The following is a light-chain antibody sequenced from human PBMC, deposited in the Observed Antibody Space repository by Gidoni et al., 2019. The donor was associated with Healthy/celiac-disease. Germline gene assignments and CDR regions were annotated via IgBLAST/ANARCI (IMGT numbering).Light chain of an antibody. CDR3: QQYNSYRYT. V-gene: IGKV1-5*03. Sequence: DIQMTQSPSTLSASVGDRVTLTCRASQSISSWLAWYQQKPGKAPKLLIYKASSLESGVPSRFSGSGSGTEFTLTISSMQTDDFATYYCQQYNSYRYTFGQGTKLEIK. J-gene: IGKJ2*01. CDR2: KAS. CDR1: QSISSW.